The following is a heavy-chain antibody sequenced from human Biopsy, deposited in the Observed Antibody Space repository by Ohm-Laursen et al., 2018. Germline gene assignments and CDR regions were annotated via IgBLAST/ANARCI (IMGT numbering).Heavy chain of an antibody. CDR2: IHGDERSA. D-gene: IGHD2-8*02. CDR1: GFTFSSSV. J-gene: IGHJ4*02. V-gene: IGHV3-74*03. CDR3: TGDSGGLGDY. Sequence: SLRLSCAASGFTFSSSVMHWVRQAPGKGLMWVSRIHGDERSATYAEPVKGRFTISRDNAKNTLHLQMNSRRAEDTAVYYCTGDSGGLGDYWGQGTLVTVSS.